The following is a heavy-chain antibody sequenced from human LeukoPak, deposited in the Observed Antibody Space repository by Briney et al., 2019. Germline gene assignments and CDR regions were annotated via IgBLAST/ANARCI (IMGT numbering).Heavy chain of an antibody. J-gene: IGHJ4*02. D-gene: IGHD6-6*01. CDR3: ARAGSYSSSGGVFDY. V-gene: IGHV1-69*04. CDR2: IIPILGIA. CDR1: GGTFSSYA. Sequence: SVKVSCKASGGTFSSYAISWVRQAPGQGLEWMGRIIPILGIANYAQKFQGRVTITADKSTSTAYMELSSLRSEDTAVYYCARAGSYSSSGGVFDYWGQGTLVTVSS.